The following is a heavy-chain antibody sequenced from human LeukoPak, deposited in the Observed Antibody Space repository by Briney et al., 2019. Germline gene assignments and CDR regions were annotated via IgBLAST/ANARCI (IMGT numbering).Heavy chain of an antibody. CDR2: INHSGST. Sequence: SETLSLTCAVYGGSFIGYYWSWIRQPPGKGLEWIGEINHSGSTNYNPSLKSRVTISVDTSKNQFSLKLSSVTAADTAVYYCARGIAAYYYYYMDVWGKGTTVTVSS. J-gene: IGHJ6*03. V-gene: IGHV4-34*01. D-gene: IGHD6-6*01. CDR1: GGSFIGYY. CDR3: ARGIAAYYYYYMDV.